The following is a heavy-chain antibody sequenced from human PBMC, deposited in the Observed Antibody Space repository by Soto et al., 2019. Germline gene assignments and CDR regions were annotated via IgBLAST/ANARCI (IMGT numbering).Heavy chain of an antibody. V-gene: IGHV4-38-2*01. CDR2: IYHSGST. CDR3: ARHSYGSGSYYTGGALDY. J-gene: IGHJ4*02. Sequence: WETLFLTCAVSGYSISSGYYWGWIRQPPGKGLEWIGSIYHSGSTYYNPSLKSRVTISVDTSKNQFSLKLSSVTAADTAVYYCARHSYGSGSYYTGGALDYWGQGTLVTVSA. D-gene: IGHD3-10*01. CDR1: GYSISSGYY.